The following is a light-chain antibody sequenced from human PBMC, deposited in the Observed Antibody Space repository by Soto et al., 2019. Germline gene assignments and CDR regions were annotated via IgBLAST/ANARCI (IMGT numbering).Light chain of an antibody. CDR1: QTSTSY. CDR2: DTS. CDR3: QHRSQWPPEYT. J-gene: IGKJ2*01. V-gene: IGKV3-11*01. Sequence: EIVLTQSPATLSLSPGERATLSCRASQTSTSYLAWYQQTPGQAPRLLIYDTSNRATGIPARFSGSGSGTDFTLTISSLEAEDVALYYCQHRSQWPPEYTFGRGTKLEI.